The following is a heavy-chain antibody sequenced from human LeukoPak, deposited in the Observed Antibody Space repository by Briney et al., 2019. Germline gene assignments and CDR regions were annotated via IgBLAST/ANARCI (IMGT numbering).Heavy chain of an antibody. CDR3: ARHVWYFDL. Sequence: PSETLSLTCTVSGGSIRSYSWSWIRQSPGKGLEWLWYIHSTGSSNYNPSLKSRVTISLDPSKNQFSLNLESVTAADTAVYYCARHVWYFDLWGRGTLVTVSS. V-gene: IGHV4-59*08. J-gene: IGHJ2*01. CDR2: IHSTGSS. CDR1: GGSIRSYS.